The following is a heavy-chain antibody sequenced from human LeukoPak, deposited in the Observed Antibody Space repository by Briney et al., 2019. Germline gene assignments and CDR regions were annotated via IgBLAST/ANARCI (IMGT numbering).Heavy chain of an antibody. CDR2: ITGSTRTT. CDR1: GFIFNSYG. D-gene: IGHD2-2*01. Sequence: GGSLRLSCAASGFIFNSYGMSWVRQAPGEELEWVASITGSTRTTYYADSVKGRFTISRDNSKNTLYLQMNSLRAEDTAVYYCAHGAMYQLDYWGQGTLVTVSS. V-gene: IGHV3-23*01. CDR3: AHGAMYQLDY. J-gene: IGHJ4*02.